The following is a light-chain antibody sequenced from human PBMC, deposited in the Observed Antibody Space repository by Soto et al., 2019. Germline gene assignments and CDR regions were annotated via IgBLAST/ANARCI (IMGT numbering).Light chain of an antibody. Sequence: QSVLTQPPSVSGTPGQRVTLSCTGGSSNIGAGYDVHWYQQIPGTAPKLFIYTTANRPSGVPDRFSGSKSGTSASLAITGLQAEDEADYYCQSYDSSLSGWVFGGGTKLTVL. CDR2: TTA. CDR1: SSNIGAGYD. V-gene: IGLV1-40*01. CDR3: QSYDSSLSGWV. J-gene: IGLJ3*02.